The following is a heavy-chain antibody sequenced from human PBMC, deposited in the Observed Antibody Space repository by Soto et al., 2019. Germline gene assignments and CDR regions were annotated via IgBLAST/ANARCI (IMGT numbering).Heavy chain of an antibody. J-gene: IGHJ5*02. CDR2: INSDGSRT. CDR1: GFTFSTYY. D-gene: IGHD1-26*01. Sequence: GGSLRLSCAAAGFTFSTYYMHWVRQAPGKGLVWVSRINSDGSRTNYADSVKGRFTTFRDNAENTLYLQLNSLTAEDTAVYYCATLATGSYHWCDPWGQGTLGTVSS. CDR3: ATLATGSYHWCDP. V-gene: IGHV3-74*01.